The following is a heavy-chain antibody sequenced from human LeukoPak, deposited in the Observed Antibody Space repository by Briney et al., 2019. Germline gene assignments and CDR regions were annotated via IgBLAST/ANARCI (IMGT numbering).Heavy chain of an antibody. CDR1: GFTSSSYG. J-gene: IGHJ4*02. CDR2: IRYDGSNK. CDR3: ARGHRIITGNSYYFDY. V-gene: IGHV3-30*02. D-gene: IGHD1-20*01. Sequence: PGGSLRLSCAASGFTSSSYGMHWVRQAPDKGLEWVAFIRYDGSNKYYADSVKGRFTISRDNAKNTLYLQMNSLRAEDTAVYYCARGHRIITGNSYYFDYWGQGTLVTVSS.